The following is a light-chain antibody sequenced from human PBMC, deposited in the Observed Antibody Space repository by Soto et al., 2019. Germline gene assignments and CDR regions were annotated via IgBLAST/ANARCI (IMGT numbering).Light chain of an antibody. CDR1: QDIRTS. CDR3: QHYDNLPPFT. Sequence: DIQMTQSPSSLSASVGARVSITCQASQDIRTSLSWFQQKPGRAPKLLIYGESNLGTGVPSRFRGSGSGSDFTFTISSLQLEDIATYYCQHYDNLPPFTCGPGTKVDI. J-gene: IGKJ3*01. CDR2: GES. V-gene: IGKV1-33*01.